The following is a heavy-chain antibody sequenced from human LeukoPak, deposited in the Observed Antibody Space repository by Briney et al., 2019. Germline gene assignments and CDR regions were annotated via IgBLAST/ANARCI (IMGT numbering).Heavy chain of an antibody. J-gene: IGHJ4*02. CDR1: GGSISSYY. D-gene: IGHD6-13*01. CDR2: IYYSGST. CDR3: ARDRGYGSARYYFDY. V-gene: IGHV4-59*01. Sequence: SETLSLTCTVSGGSISSYYWSWIRQPPGKGLEWIGYIYYSGSTNYNPSLKNRVTISVDTSKNQFSLKLSSVTAADTAVYYCARDRGYGSARYYFDYWGQGTLVTVSS.